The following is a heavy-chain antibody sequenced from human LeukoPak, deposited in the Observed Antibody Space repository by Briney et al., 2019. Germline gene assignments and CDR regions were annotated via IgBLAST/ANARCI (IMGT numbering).Heavy chain of an antibody. J-gene: IGHJ5*02. Sequence: GGALRLSCAASGFTFISYAMSCVRPAPGKGLEWVSAISGSGGSTYYADSVKGRFTISRDNSKNTLYLQMNSLRAEDTAVYYCAKKHNDYVWGSYRSLWFDPWGQETLVTVSS. V-gene: IGHV3-23*01. CDR2: ISGSGGST. D-gene: IGHD3-16*02. CDR1: GFTFISYA. CDR3: AKKHNDYVWGSYRSLWFDP.